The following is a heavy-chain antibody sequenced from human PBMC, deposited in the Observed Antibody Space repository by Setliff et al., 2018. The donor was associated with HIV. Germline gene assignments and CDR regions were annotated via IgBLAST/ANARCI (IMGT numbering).Heavy chain of an antibody. V-gene: IGHV1-18*04. D-gene: IGHD2-15*01. CDR2: ISANYAKT. J-gene: IGHJ6*02. Sequence: RASVKVSCKASGYTFINFDITWVRQAPGQGLEWMGWISANYAKTDYSQKFQGRVTMTTDTSTSTAYMELRSLTSDDTAMYYCTRDRVAGPYYYGMDVWGQGTTVTVSS. CDR1: GYTFINFD. CDR3: TRDRVAGPYYYGMDV.